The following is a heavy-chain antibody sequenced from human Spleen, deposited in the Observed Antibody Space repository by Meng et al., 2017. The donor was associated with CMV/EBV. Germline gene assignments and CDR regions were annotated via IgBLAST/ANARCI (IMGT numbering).Heavy chain of an antibody. CDR1: YY. CDR2: IYHNGSN. J-gene: IGHJ5*02. D-gene: IGHD2-2*01. CDR3: ARQKYIVVIPSGMGNNWFDP. V-gene: IGHV4-39*01. Sequence: YYWGWIRQPPGKGLEWIGNIYHNGSNYYSPSLKSRVTISVDTSKNHFSLRLNSVTAADTGVYYCARQKYIVVIPSGMGNNWFDPWGQGTLVTVSS.